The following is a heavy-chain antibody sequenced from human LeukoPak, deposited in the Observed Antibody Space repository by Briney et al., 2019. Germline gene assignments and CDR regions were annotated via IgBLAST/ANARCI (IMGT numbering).Heavy chain of an antibody. CDR2: ISSSSTI. V-gene: IGHV3-69-1*01. D-gene: IGHD4-17*01. Sequence: GGSLRLSCAASGFTFSDYYMNWVRQAPGKGLEWVSSISSSSTIYYADSVKGRFTISRDNAKNTLYLQMNSLRAEDTAVYYCAKVSDDYGDCFDYWGQGTLVTVPS. CDR3: AKVSDDYGDCFDY. CDR1: GFTFSDYY. J-gene: IGHJ4*02.